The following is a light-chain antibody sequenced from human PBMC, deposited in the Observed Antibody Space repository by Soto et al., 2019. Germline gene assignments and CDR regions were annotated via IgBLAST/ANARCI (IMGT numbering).Light chain of an antibody. Sequence: IQRSEAPASLSRSAGDRDTITCQASQDISNYLNWYQQKPGKAPKLLIYDASNLETGVPSRFSGSGSGTDFTFTISSLQPEDIATYYCQQYDNLPLTFGQGTRLEIK. CDR3: QQYDNLPLT. CDR2: DAS. J-gene: IGKJ5*01. CDR1: QDISNY. V-gene: IGKV1-33*01.